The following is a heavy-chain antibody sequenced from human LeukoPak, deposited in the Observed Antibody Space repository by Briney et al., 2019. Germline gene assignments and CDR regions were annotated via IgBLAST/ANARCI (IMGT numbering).Heavy chain of an antibody. V-gene: IGHV3-64*01. CDR1: GFTFSSYA. CDR3: ARGGIVVVTAIFDL. CDR2: ISSNGGST. Sequence: GSPRLSCAASGFTFSSYAMHWVRQAPGKGLEYVSAISSNGGSTYYANSVKGRFTISRDNSKNTLYLQMGSLRAEDMAVYYCARGGIVVVTAIFDLWGRGTLVTVSS. D-gene: IGHD2-21*02. J-gene: IGHJ2*01.